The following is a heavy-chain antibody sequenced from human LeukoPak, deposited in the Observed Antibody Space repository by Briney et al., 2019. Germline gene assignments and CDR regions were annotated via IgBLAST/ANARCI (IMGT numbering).Heavy chain of an antibody. Sequence: GGSLRLSCAASGFTFDDYAMHWVRQAPGKGLEWVSAIYADGYTRDAASVKGRFSISRHNSKNTVYLQMDNLRPEDTAVYYCARDRRGEKDFDVWGPGTMVTVSS. CDR3: ARDRRGEKDFDV. V-gene: IGHV3-53*04. CDR1: GFTFDDYA. J-gene: IGHJ3*01. CDR2: IYADGYT.